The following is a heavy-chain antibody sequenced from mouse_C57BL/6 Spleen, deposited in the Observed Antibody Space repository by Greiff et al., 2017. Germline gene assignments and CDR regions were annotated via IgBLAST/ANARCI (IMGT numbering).Heavy chain of an antibody. CDR1: GYAFSSSW. CDR2: IYPGDGDT. Sequence: VQLQQSGPELVKPGASVKISCKASGYAFSSSWMNWVKQRPGKGLEWIGRIYPGDGDTNYNGKFKGKATLTADKSSSTAYMQLSSLTSEDSAVYFCARHGSSPWFAYWGQGTLVTVSA. J-gene: IGHJ3*01. V-gene: IGHV1-82*01. CDR3: ARHGSSPWFAY. D-gene: IGHD1-1*01.